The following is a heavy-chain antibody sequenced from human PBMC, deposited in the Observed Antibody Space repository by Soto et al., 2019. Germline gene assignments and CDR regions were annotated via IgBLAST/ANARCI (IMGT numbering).Heavy chain of an antibody. J-gene: IGHJ4*02. CDR1: GFTFSSYD. V-gene: IGHV3-13*01. D-gene: IGHD2-15*01. CDR3: ARGLPEYCSGGSCYPDF. CDR2: IGTAGDT. Sequence: GGSLRLSCAASGFTFSSYDMHWVRQATGKGLEWVSAIGTAGDTYYPGSVKGRFTIPRENAKNSLYLQMNSLRAGDTAVYYCARGLPEYCSGGSCYPDFWGQGTLVTVSS.